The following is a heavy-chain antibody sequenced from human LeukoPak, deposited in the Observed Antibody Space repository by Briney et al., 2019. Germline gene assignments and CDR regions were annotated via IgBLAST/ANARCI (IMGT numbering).Heavy chain of an antibody. CDR2: ITTSTGKP. CDR3: ARDASMINFDY. CDR1: GYTFTVYS. Sequence: RASVKVSCKASGYTFTVYSINWLRQAPGQGLEWMGWITTSTGKPTYAQGFTGRFVFSLDTSVSTTYPHINSLKAEDTAVYYCARDASMINFDYWGQGSLVTVSS. J-gene: IGHJ4*02. D-gene: IGHD3-16*01. V-gene: IGHV7-4-1*02.